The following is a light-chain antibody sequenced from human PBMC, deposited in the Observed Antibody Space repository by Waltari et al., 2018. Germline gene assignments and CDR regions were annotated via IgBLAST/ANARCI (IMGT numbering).Light chain of an antibody. CDR2: WAS. CDR3: QQYYSVPYS. J-gene: IGKJ2*03. CDR1: QNILSTSNNRNS. V-gene: IGKV4-1*01. Sequence: DIVMTQFPDSLAVSLGERATINCKSSQNILSTSNNRNSLTLYQQKPGQPPKVLIYWASTREAGLADRFSGSGSGTDFTLPISRLRAEDVAVYYCQQYYSVPYSFGQGTKLEIK.